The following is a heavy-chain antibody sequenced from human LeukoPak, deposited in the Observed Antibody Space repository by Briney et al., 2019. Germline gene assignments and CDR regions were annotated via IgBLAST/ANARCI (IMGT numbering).Heavy chain of an antibody. CDR1: GYTFTSYY. D-gene: IGHD6-13*01. V-gene: IGHV1-46*01. Sequence: ASVKVSCKASGYTFTSYYMHWVRQAPGQGLEWMGIINPSGGSTSYAQKFQGRVTMTRGTSTSTVYMELSSLRSEDTAVYYCARDSTPAGSSSWYTFYGMVVWGQGTTVTVSS. CDR3: ARDSTPAGSSSWYTFYGMVV. CDR2: INPSGGST. J-gene: IGHJ6*02.